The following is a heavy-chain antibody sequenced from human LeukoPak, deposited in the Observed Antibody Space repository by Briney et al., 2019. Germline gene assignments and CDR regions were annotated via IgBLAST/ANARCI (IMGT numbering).Heavy chain of an antibody. CDR1: GGSISSYY. V-gene: IGHV4-59*01. CDR2: IYYSGST. J-gene: IGHJ5*02. Sequence: SETLSLTCTVSGGSISSYYWSWVRQPPGKGLEWIGYIYYSGSTNYSPSLKSRVTISVDTSKNQFSLKLSSVTAADTAVYYCARDVGIVGASSWFDPWGQGTLVTVSS. CDR3: ARDVGIVGASSWFDP. D-gene: IGHD1-26*01.